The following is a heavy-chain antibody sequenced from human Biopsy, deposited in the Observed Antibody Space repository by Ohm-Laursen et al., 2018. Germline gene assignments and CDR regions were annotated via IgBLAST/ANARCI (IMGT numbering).Heavy chain of an antibody. J-gene: IGHJ4*02. D-gene: IGHD3-3*01. CDR3: ATPFQYYDSWGGYPPFDH. CDR2: IIAVSGLV. Sequence: AVKVSCKTSGGTFSNYAISWVRQAPGEGLEWMGGIIAVSGLVNYAPKFQGRVSITADKSTTTAYMELSNLKSEDTAVYYCATPFQYYDSWGGYPPFDHWGQGTLVTVSS. V-gene: IGHV1-69*10. CDR1: GGTFSNYA.